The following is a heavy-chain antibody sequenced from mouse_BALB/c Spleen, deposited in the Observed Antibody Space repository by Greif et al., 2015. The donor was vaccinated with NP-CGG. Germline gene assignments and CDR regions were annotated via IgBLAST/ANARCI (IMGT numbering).Heavy chain of an antibody. Sequence: QVQLKESGAELVKPGASVKMSCKASGYTFTSYWINWVKQRPGQGLEWIGDIYPGRGITNYNEKFKSKATLTLDTSSSTAYMQLSSLTSEDSAVYYCSRRSSYDAMDYWGQGTSVTVSS. CDR1: GYTFTSYW. CDR2: IYPGRGIT. D-gene: IGHD1-1*01. J-gene: IGHJ4*01. V-gene: IGHV1-55*01. CDR3: SRRSSYDAMDY.